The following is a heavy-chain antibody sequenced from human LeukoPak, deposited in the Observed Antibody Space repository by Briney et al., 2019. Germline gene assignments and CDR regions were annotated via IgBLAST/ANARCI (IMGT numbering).Heavy chain of an antibody. CDR2: ISGSGGST. D-gene: IGHD4-17*01. CDR1: GFTFSSYA. V-gene: IGHV3-23*01. CDR3: AKDPKNGYGDYTFDY. Sequence: AGGSLRLSCAASGFTFSSYAMSWVRQAPGKRLEWVSAISGSGGSTYYADSVKGRFTISRDNSKNTLYLQMNSLRAEDTAVYYGAKDPKNGYGDYTFDYWGQGTLVTVSS. J-gene: IGHJ4*02.